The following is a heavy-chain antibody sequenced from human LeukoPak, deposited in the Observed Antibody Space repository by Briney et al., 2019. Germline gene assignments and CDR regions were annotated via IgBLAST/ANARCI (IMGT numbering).Heavy chain of an antibody. CDR1: GFTFSSYS. V-gene: IGHV3-21*04. D-gene: IGHD2-2*01. J-gene: IGHJ5*02. CDR3: ARLPAAINGYFDP. CDR2: ISSSSSYI. Sequence: GGSLRLSCAASGFTFSSYSMNWVRQAPGKGLEWVSSISSSSSYIYYADSVKGRFTISRDNSKNTLYLQMNSLRAEDTAVYYCARLPAAINGYFDPWGQGTLVTVSS.